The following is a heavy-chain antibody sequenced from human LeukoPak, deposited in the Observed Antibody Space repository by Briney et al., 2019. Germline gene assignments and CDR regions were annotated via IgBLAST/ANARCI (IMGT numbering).Heavy chain of an antibody. CDR2: IYYSGTT. CDR1: WGPIRSATRC. J-gene: IGHJ4*02. D-gene: IGHD1-26*01. V-gene: IGHV4-39*01. CDR3: ARHGIWGADYY. Sequence: PSETLSLTCSVWWGPIRSATRCGGWIRQPPGKGLEWIGIIYYSGTTYYNPSLRGRVTISVDTSKNQFSLNLSSVTAADTAVYYCARHGIWGADYYWGQGTLVTVSS.